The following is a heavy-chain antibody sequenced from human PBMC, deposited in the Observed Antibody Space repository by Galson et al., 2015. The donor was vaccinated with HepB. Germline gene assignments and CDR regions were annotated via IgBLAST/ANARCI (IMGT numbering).Heavy chain of an antibody. CDR3: ARAYGVQRGWFDP. CDR1: GYTFTGYY. CDR2: INPNSGGT. J-gene: IGHJ5*02. Sequence: SVKASCKASGYTFTGYYMHWVRQAPGQGLEWMGWINPNSGGTNYAQKFQGRVTMTRDTSISTAYMELSRLRSDDTAVYYCARAYGVQRGWFDPWGQGTLVTVSS. V-gene: IGHV1-2*02. D-gene: IGHD4-17*01.